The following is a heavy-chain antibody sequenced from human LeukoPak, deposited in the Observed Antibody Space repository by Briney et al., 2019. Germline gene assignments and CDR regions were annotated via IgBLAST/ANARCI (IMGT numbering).Heavy chain of an antibody. CDR2: IYPGDSDT. CDR1: GYSFTSYW. CDR3: ARLPTYWQPHDY. V-gene: IGHV5-51*01. D-gene: IGHD1-14*01. Sequence: NLGESLKISCKGSGYSFTSYWIGWVRQMPGKGLEWMGVIYPGDSDTRYSPSFQGQVTISADKSISTAYLQWSSLKASDTAMYYCARLPTYWQPHDYWGQGTLVTVSS. J-gene: IGHJ4*02.